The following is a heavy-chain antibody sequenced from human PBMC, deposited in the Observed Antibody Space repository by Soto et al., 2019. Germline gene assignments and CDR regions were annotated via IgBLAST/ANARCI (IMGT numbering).Heavy chain of an antibody. J-gene: IGHJ4*02. CDR2: ISGHNGET. D-gene: IGHD4-4*01. Sequence: QFQLVQSGGEVKKPGASVKVPCKASGYIFSNYGISWVRQAPGQGFEWMGWISGHNGETKYAQKFQGRVTMTTDTSTNTAYLEVRGLRSGDTATYYCATTDNSAWVFDKWGQGTLVTVSS. V-gene: IGHV1-18*01. CDR1: GYIFSNYG. CDR3: ATTDNSAWVFDK.